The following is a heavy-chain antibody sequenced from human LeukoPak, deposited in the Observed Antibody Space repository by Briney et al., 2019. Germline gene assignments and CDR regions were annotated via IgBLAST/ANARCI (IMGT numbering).Heavy chain of an antibody. D-gene: IGHD5-18*01. Sequence: SETLSLTCAVYGGSFSGYYWSWIRQPPGKGLEWIGEINHSGSTNYNPSLKSRVTISVDTSKNQFSLKLSSVTAADTVVYYCARVNRGYSYGDEGYWGQGTLVTVSS. J-gene: IGHJ4*02. CDR1: GGSFSGYY. V-gene: IGHV4-34*01. CDR2: INHSGST. CDR3: ARVNRGYSYGDEGY.